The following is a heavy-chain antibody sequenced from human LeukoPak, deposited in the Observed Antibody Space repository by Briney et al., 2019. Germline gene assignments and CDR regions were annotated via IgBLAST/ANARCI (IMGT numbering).Heavy chain of an antibody. CDR3: AEGRDVLRFMEWWA. Sequence: PGGSLRLSCAASGFTFSSYWMSWVRQAPGRGLEWVSAISGSGGSTYFADSVKGRFTISRDNSKNTLYVQMNNLRAEDTAVYYCAEGRDVLRFMEWWAWGQGTLVTVSS. D-gene: IGHD3-3*01. CDR1: GFTFSSYW. CDR2: ISGSGGST. J-gene: IGHJ5*02. V-gene: IGHV3-23*01.